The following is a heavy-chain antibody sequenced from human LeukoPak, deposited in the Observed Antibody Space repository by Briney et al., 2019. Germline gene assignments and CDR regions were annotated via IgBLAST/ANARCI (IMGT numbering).Heavy chain of an antibody. J-gene: IGHJ4*02. V-gene: IGHV3-30-3*01. D-gene: IGHD6-19*01. CDR3: ARDRSSGWYADYYLDY. Sequence: GGSLRLSCAASGFTFSSYAMHWVRQAPGKGLEWVAVISYDGSNKYYADSVKGRFTISRDNSRNTLYLQMNSLRAEDTAVYYCARDRSSGWYADYYLDYWGQGTLVTVSS. CDR1: GFTFSSYA. CDR2: ISYDGSNK.